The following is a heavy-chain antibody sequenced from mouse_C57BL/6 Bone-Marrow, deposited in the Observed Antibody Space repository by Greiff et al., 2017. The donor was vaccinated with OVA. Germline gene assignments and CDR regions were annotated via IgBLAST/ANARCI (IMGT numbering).Heavy chain of an antibody. Sequence: VQLQESGPELVKPGASVKISCKASGYAFSSSWMNWVKQRPGKGLEWIGRIYPGDGDTNYNGKFKGKATLTADKSSSTAYMQLSSLTSEDSAVYCCARDYYGSSWYFDVWGTGTTVTVSS. D-gene: IGHD1-1*01. CDR3: ARDYYGSSWYFDV. CDR2: IYPGDGDT. J-gene: IGHJ1*03. V-gene: IGHV1-82*01. CDR1: GYAFSSSW.